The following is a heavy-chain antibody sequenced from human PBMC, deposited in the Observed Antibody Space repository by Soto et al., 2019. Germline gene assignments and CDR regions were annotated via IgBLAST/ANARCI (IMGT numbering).Heavy chain of an antibody. V-gene: IGHV2-26*01. D-gene: IGHD3-3*01. Sequence: SGPTLLNPPETLTLTCTVSRFSLSNARMGVSSIRQPPGQALEWLAHIFSNDAKSYSTSLKSRLTISKDTSKSQVVLTMTNMDPVDTATYYCARNPTLTYYDFWSGSRPGPWFDPWGQGILVTVSS. CDR3: ARNPTLTYYDFWSGSRPGPWFDP. J-gene: IGHJ5*02. CDR2: IFSNDAK. CDR1: RFSLSNARMG.